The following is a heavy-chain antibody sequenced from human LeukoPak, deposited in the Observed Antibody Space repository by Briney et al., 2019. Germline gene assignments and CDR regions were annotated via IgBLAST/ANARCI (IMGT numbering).Heavy chain of an antibody. V-gene: IGHV4-59*12. D-gene: IGHD1-26*01. J-gene: IGHJ6*02. CDR1: GGSISSYY. CDR2: IYYSGST. Sequence: SETLSLTCTVSGGSISSYYWSWIRQPPGKGLEWIGYIYYSGSTNYNPSLKSRVTMSVDTSKNQFSLKLSSVTAADTAVHYCARGRSSGSYPNFYYYYYGMDVWGQGTTVTVSS. CDR3: ARGRSSGSYPNFYYYYYGMDV.